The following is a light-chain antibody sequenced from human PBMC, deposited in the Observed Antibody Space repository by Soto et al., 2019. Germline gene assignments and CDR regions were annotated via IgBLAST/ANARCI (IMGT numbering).Light chain of an antibody. J-gene: IGKJ1*01. CDR3: RQSTSKWT. CDR1: ESVSSY. V-gene: IGKV1-39*01. Sequence: DIQMTQSPSSLSASVGDRVTITCRAKESVSSYVNWYQQKPGKAPKLLIYAASSLQSGVPARFSGSGSVTVFTLTISCLLIEDFASYCCRQSTSKWTFGQGTNVEIK. CDR2: AAS.